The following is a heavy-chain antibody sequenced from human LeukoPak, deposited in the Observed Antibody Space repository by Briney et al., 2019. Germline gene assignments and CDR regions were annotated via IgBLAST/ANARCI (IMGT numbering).Heavy chain of an antibody. Sequence: ASVKVSCKASGYTFTSYDINWVRQATGQGLEWMGWMSPNSGNTGYAQKFQGRVTMTRNTSISTAYMELSSLRSEDTAVYYCARSATYYDFWSGYFPRGFDPWGQGTLVTVSS. CDR1: GYTFTSYD. D-gene: IGHD3-3*01. CDR2: MSPNSGNT. J-gene: IGHJ5*02. CDR3: ARSATYYDFWSGYFPRGFDP. V-gene: IGHV1-8*01.